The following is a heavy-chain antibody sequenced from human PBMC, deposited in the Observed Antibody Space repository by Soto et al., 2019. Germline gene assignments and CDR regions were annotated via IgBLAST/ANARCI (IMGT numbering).Heavy chain of an antibody. CDR2: IYYSGST. CDR3: ARQEVRQQLVRFPDWFDP. J-gene: IGHJ5*02. CDR1: GGSISSSSYY. Sequence: SETLSLTCTVSGGSISSSSYYWGWIRQPPGKGLEWIGSIYYSGSTYYNPSLKSRVTISVDTSKNQFSLKLSSVTAADTAVYYCARQEVRQQLVRFPDWFDPWGQGTLVTVSS. D-gene: IGHD6-13*01. V-gene: IGHV4-39*01.